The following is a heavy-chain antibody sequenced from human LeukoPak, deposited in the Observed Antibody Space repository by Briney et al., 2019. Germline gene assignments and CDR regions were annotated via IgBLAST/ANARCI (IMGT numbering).Heavy chain of an antibody. J-gene: IGHJ4*02. CDR2: IYHSGST. Sequence: SQTLSLTCTVSGGSITSGVYYWSWIRQHPGKGLEWIGYIYHSGSTYYNPSLKSRVTISVDTSKNQFSLNLSSVTAADTAVYYCAREWGSGSYLDYWGQGTLVTVSS. V-gene: IGHV4-31*03. D-gene: IGHD3-10*01. CDR1: GGSITSGVYY. CDR3: AREWGSGSYLDY.